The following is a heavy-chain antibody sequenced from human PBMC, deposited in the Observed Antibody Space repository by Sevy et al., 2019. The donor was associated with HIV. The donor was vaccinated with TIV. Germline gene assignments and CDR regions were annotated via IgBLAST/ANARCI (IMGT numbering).Heavy chain of an antibody. CDR1: GFTFSSYA. CDR3: ARDRCSSTSCYYYYGMDV. V-gene: IGHV3-30*04. D-gene: IGHD2-2*01. Sequence: GGSLRLSCAASGFTFSSYAMHWVHQAPGKGLEWVAVISYDGSNKYYADSVKGRFTISRDNSKNTLYLQMNSLRAEDTAVYYCARDRCSSTSCYYYYGMDVWGQGTTVTVSS. J-gene: IGHJ6*02. CDR2: ISYDGSNK.